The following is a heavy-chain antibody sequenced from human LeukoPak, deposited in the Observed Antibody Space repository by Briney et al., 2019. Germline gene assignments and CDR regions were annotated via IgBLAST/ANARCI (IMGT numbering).Heavy chain of an antibody. D-gene: IGHD6-19*01. CDR3: ARSGSGGWIDY. CDR2: TYYRSKWYN. CDR1: GDSISSNSAA. V-gene: IGHV6-1*01. J-gene: IGHJ4*02. Sequence: SQTLSLTCAISGDSISSNSAAWNWMRQSPSRGLEWLGRTYYRSKWYNGYAVFVKSRISVNPDTSKNQFSLQLNSVTPEDTAVYYCARSGSGGWIDYWGQGTLVTVSS.